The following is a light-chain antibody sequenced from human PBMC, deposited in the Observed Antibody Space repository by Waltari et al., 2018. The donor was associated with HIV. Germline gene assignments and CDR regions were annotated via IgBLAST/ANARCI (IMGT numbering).Light chain of an antibody. CDR1: QNVYNY. J-gene: IGKJ1*01. V-gene: IGKV3-11*01. CDR2: DAS. CDR3: QQRSNWLWT. Sequence: IVLTQSPATLSLSPGDRATLSCRAIQNVYNYLTWYQQKPGQPPRLLIYDASSRATGIAARFSGSGSGTDFTLTITSLEPEDFAVYYCQQRSNWLWTFGQGTKVEI.